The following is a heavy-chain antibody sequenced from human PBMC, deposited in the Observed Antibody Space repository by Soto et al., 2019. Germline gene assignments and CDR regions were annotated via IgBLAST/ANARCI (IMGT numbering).Heavy chain of an antibody. Sequence: GASVKVSCKASGYTFTGYYMHWVRQAPGQGLEWMGWINPNSGGTNYAQKFQGWVTMTRDTSISTAYMELSRLRSDDTAVYYCASRTGEDTRDAFDIWGQGTMVTVSS. CDR3: ASRTGEDTRDAFDI. J-gene: IGHJ3*02. D-gene: IGHD7-27*01. V-gene: IGHV1-2*04. CDR1: GYTFTGYY. CDR2: INPNSGGT.